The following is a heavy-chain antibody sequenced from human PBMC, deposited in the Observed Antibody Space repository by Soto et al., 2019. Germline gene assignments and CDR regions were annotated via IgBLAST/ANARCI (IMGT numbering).Heavy chain of an antibody. V-gene: IGHV3-33*01. CDR1: GFTFSSYG. D-gene: IGHD5-18*01. Sequence: QVQLVESGGGVVQPGRSLRLSCAASGFTFSSYGMHWVRQAPGKGLEWVAVIWYDGSNKYYADSVKGRFTISRDNSKNTLYLQMNSLRAEDTAVYYCARGEGIQLCLEYWGQRTLVTVSS. J-gene: IGHJ4*02. CDR2: IWYDGSNK. CDR3: ARGEGIQLCLEY.